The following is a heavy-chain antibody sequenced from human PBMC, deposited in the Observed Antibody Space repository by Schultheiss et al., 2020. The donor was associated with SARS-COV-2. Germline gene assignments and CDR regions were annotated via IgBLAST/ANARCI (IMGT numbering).Heavy chain of an antibody. Sequence: SETLSLTCAVYGGSISSGGYYWSWIRQPPGKGLEWIGSIYYSGSTYYNPSLKSRVTISVDTSKNQFSLKLSSVTAADTAVYYCASALVWFVKIDYWGQGTLVTVSS. CDR2: IYYSGST. J-gene: IGHJ4*02. D-gene: IGHD3-16*01. CDR3: ASALVWFVKIDY. CDR1: GGSISSGGYY. V-gene: IGHV4-39*01.